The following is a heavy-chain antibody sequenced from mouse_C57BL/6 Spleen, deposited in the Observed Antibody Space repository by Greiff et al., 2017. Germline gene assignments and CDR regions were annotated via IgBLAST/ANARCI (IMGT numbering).Heavy chain of an antibody. CDR1: GYSITSGYY. CDR3: ARCYDECGGWFDY. J-gene: IGHJ3*01. V-gene: IGHV3-6*01. D-gene: IGHD1-1*01. CDR2: ISYDGSN. Sequence: VQLKESGPGLVQPSQSLSLTCSVTGYSITSGYYWNWLRQFPGNKLEWMGYISYDGSNNYNPSLKNRISITRDTSKKQFFLKLNSVTTKDTATYYCARCYDECGGWFDYWGQGTLVTVSA.